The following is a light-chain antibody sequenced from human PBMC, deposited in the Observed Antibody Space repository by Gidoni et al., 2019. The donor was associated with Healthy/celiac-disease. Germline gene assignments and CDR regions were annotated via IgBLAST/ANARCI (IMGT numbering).Light chain of an antibody. CDR3: QQSYSTPDT. Sequence: DVPVPHSPSSLSASVGDRVTITCRASQSISSYLNWYQQKPGKAPKLLIYAASSLQSGVPSRFSGSGSGTDFTLTISSLQPEDFATYYCQQSYSTPDTFGQGTKLEIK. J-gene: IGKJ2*01. CDR1: QSISSY. CDR2: AAS. V-gene: IGKV1-39*01.